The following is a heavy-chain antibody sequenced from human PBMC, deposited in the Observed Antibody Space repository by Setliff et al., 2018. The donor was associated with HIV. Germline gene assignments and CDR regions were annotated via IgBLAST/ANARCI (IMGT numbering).Heavy chain of an antibody. CDR3: AKVGSTGWYYFDY. CDR2: ISYNGGTT. Sequence: PGGSLRLSCAASGFTFSDYTMSWVRQAPGKGLEWVSSISYNGGTTYYADSVKGRFTISRDNFKNPLYLQMNSLRAEDTAIYYCAKVGSTGWYYFDYWGHGTLVTVSS. V-gene: IGHV3-23*01. J-gene: IGHJ4*01. D-gene: IGHD6-13*01. CDR1: GFTFSDYT.